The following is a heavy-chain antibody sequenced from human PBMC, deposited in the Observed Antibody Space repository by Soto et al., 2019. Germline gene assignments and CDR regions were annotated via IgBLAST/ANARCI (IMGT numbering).Heavy chain of an antibody. Sequence: QVQLQESGPGLVKPSGTLSLTCAVSGGSISSSNWWSWVRQPPGKGLEWIVEIYHSGSTNYHPSLPSRVTKAVDKSKSQFPLKLSAAAAADTAVYYCARVYYYGSGSQNWFDPWGQGTLVTVSA. J-gene: IGHJ5*02. V-gene: IGHV4-4*02. D-gene: IGHD3-10*01. CDR2: IYHSGST. CDR1: GGSISSSNW. CDR3: ARVYYYGSGSQNWFDP.